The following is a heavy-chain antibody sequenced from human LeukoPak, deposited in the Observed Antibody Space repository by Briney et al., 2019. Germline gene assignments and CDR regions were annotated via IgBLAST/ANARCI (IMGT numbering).Heavy chain of an antibody. D-gene: IGHD4/OR15-4a*01. J-gene: IGHJ4*02. V-gene: IGHV1-18*01. CDR1: GYTFTSNG. Sequence: ASVKVSCKASGYTFTSNGISWVRQAPGQGLEWMGWISTNNGDTKYGKKFQGRVIMTTDTSTSTTYMEVRSLRSDDTAVYYCARDDDYNPLVHWGQGTLITVSS. CDR2: ISTNNGDT. CDR3: ARDDDYNPLVH.